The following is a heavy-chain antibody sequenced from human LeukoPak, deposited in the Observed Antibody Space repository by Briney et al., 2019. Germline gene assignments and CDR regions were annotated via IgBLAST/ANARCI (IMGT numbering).Heavy chain of an antibody. CDR1: GYTFTGYY. D-gene: IGHD1/OR15-1a*01. J-gene: IGHJ3*02. Sequence: GASVKVSCKASGYTFTGYYMHWVRQAPGQGLEWMGWINPNSGDTNYAQKFQGRVTMTRDTSISTAYMELSRLRSDDTAMYYCARVSLWPNNAFDIWGQGTMVPVSS. CDR3: ARVSLWPNNAFDI. CDR2: INPNSGDT. V-gene: IGHV1-2*02.